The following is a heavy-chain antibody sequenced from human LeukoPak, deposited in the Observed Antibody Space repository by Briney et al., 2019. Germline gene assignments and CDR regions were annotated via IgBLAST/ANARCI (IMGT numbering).Heavy chain of an antibody. CDR2: IRSKAYNYAT. J-gene: IGHJ4*02. CDR3: GYSSAWSIDY. D-gene: IGHD6-19*01. Sequence: GRSLRLSCAASGFTFSNYAVHWVRQASGKGLEWIGRIRSKAYNYATAYAASVKGRFTTSRDDSKNTAYLQMNSLKTEDTAVYYCGYSSAWSIDYWGQGTLVTVSS. V-gene: IGHV3-73*01. CDR1: GFTFSNYA.